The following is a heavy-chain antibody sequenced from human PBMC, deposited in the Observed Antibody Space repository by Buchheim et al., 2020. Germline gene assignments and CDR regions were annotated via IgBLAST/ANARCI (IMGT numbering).Heavy chain of an antibody. J-gene: IGHJ4*02. V-gene: IGHV3-30-3*01. CDR3: ASPAAAGPSTVDY. CDR1: GFTFSSYA. CDR2: ISYDGSNK. Sequence: QVQLVESGGGVVQPGRSLRLSCAASGFTFSSYAMHWVRQAPGKGLEWVAVISYDGSNKYYADSVKGRFTISRDSSKNTLYLQMNSLRAEDTAVYYCASPAAAGPSTVDYWGQGTL. D-gene: IGHD6-13*01.